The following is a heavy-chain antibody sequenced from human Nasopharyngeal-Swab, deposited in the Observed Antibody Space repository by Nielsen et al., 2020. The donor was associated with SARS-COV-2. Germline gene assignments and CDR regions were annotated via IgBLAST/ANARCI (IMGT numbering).Heavy chain of an antibody. CDR3: AKDMGNYYGSTRMDV. CDR1: GFTFDHYA. J-gene: IGHJ6*02. V-gene: IGHV3-9*01. Sequence: SLKISCAASGFTFDHYAMNWVRQAPGKGLEWVSGINWNSGSPGYADSVKGRFTISRDNAKNTLYLQMNSLRPEDTALYYCAKDMGNYYGSTRMDVWGQGTLVTVSS. CDR2: INWNSGSP. D-gene: IGHD3-10*01.